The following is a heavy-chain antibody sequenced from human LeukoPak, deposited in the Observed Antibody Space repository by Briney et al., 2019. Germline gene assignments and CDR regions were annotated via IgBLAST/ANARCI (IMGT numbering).Heavy chain of an antibody. V-gene: IGHV3-33*08. CDR2: IWYGGSNK. CDR3: ARDPGSGSYLSFDY. D-gene: IGHD1-26*01. J-gene: IGHJ4*02. Sequence: GRSLRLSCAASGFTFSSYGMHWVRQAPGKGLEWVAVIWYGGSNKYYADSVKGRFTISRDNSKNTLYLQMNSLRAEDTAVYYCARDPGSGSYLSFDYWGRGTLVTVSS. CDR1: GFTFSSYG.